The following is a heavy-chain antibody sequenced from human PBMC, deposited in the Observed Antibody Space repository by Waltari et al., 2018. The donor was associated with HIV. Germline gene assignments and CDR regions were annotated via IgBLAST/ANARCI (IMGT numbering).Heavy chain of an antibody. V-gene: IGHV1-8*01. Sequence: VKKPGASVKVSCKASGYTFTSYDINWVRQATGQGLEWMGWMNPNSGNTGYAQKFQGRVTMTRNTSISTAYMELSSLRSEDTAVYYCARAVKGCSSTSCRYYYYGMDVWGQGTTVTVSS. CDR3: ARAVKGCSSTSCRYYYYGMDV. CDR1: GYTFTSYD. CDR2: MNPNSGNT. D-gene: IGHD2-2*01. J-gene: IGHJ6*02.